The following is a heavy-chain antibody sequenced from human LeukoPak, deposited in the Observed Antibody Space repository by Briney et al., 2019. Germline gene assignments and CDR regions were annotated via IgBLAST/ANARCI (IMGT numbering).Heavy chain of an antibody. D-gene: IGHD3-16*01. J-gene: IGHJ4*02. CDR2: IWYDGSNE. CDR3: ARGAITGGYYFDY. V-gene: IGHV3-33*01. CDR1: GFTFKRYG. Sequence: GGSLRLSCAASGFTFKRYGMHWVRQAPGKGLEWVAVIWYDGSNENYADSVKGRFTISRDNSKSILYLQTNSLRVEDTAVYYCARGAITGGYYFDYWGQGALVTVSS.